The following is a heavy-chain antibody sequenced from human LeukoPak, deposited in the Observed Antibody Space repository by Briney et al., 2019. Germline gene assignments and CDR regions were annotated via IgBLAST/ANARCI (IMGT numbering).Heavy chain of an antibody. CDR3: ARGPSRGYSGHDYYYYMDV. D-gene: IGHD5-12*01. V-gene: IGHV3-30*04. CDR2: ISYDGSNK. CDR1: GYTFTRYY. Sequence: SCKASGYTFTRYYMHWVRQAPGKGLEWVAVISYDGSNKYYADSVKGRFTISRDNSKNTLYLQMNSLRAEDTAVYHCARGPSRGYSGHDYYYYMDVWGKGTTVTVSS. J-gene: IGHJ6*03.